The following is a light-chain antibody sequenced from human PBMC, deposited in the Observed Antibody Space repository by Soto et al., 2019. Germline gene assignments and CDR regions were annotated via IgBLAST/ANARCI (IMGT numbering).Light chain of an antibody. CDR3: QSYDSSLSGVV. J-gene: IGLJ2*01. CDR2: GNN. Sequence: QAVVTQPPSVSGAPGQRVTISCTGSSSNIGAGYDVHWYQQLPGTAPKLLIYGNNNRASGVPDRFSGSKSGTSASLAITGLQAEDEADYYCQSYDSSLSGVVFGGGTKLTVL. V-gene: IGLV1-40*01. CDR1: SSNIGAGYD.